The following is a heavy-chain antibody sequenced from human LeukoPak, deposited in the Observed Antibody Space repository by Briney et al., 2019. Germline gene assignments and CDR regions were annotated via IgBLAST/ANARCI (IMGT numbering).Heavy chain of an antibody. Sequence: SETLSLTCTVSGGSISSSSYYWGWIRQPPGKGLEWIGSIYYSGSTYYNPSLKSRVTISVDTSKNQFSLKLSSVTAADTAVYYCARTCVAVAGTSIDYWGQGTLVTVSS. CDR2: IYYSGST. V-gene: IGHV4-39*07. CDR1: GGSISSSSYY. D-gene: IGHD6-19*01. J-gene: IGHJ4*02. CDR3: ARTCVAVAGTSIDY.